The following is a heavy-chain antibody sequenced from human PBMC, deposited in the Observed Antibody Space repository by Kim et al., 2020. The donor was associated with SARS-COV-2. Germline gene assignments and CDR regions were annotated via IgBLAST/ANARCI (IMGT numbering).Heavy chain of an antibody. Sequence: ASVKVSCKASGYTFTSYGISWVRQAPGQGLEWMGWISAYNGNTNYAQKLQGRVTMTTDTSTSTAYMELRSLRSDDTAVYYCARVAYYSSGWGGSDYYYYYGMDVGGQGTTVTVSS. D-gene: IGHD6-19*01. CDR2: ISAYNGNT. CDR1: GYTFTSYG. CDR3: ARVAYYSSGWGGSDYYYYYGMDV. J-gene: IGHJ6*02. V-gene: IGHV1-18*01.